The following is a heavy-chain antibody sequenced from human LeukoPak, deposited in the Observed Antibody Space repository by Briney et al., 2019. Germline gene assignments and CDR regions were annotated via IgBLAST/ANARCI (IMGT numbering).Heavy chain of an antibody. D-gene: IGHD3-10*01. CDR1: GGSISSGDYS. V-gene: IGHV4-30-2*01. J-gene: IGHJ4*02. CDR3: ARGVISGSGCFDY. Sequence: PSQTLSLTCAVPGGSISSGDYSWSWIRQPPGKGLEWIGYIFHSGTTYYNPSLKSRVTISVDRSKKQFSLNLSSVTAADTAVYYCARGVISGSGCFDYWGQGTLVTVSS. CDR2: IFHSGTT.